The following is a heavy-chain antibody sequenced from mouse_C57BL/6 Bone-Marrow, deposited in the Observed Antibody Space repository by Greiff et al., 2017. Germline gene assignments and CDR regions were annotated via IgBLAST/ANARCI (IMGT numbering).Heavy chain of an antibody. J-gene: IGHJ3*01. Sequence: QVQLQQPGAELVKPGASVKLSCKASGYTFTSYWMHWVKQRPGQGLEWIGMIHPNSGSTNYNEKFKSKATLTVDKPSSTAYMQLSSLTSEDSAVYYCARSGYYVAWFAYWGQGTLVTVSA. V-gene: IGHV1-64*01. CDR1: GYTFTSYW. CDR3: ARSGYYVAWFAY. D-gene: IGHD2-3*01. CDR2: IHPNSGST.